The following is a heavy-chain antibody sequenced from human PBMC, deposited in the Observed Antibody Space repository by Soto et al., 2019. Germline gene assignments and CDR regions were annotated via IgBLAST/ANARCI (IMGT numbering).Heavy chain of an antibody. Sequence: QVQLVQSGAEVKKPGASVKVSCNASGYTFTSYGISWVRQAPGQGLEWMGWISAYNGNTNYAQKLQGRVTMTTDTSTSTDYMELRSLRSDDTAVYYCARNPSRDSSRWYYRFDYWGQGTLVTVSS. V-gene: IGHV1-18*01. CDR1: GYTFTSYG. CDR2: ISAYNGNT. J-gene: IGHJ4*02. CDR3: ARNPSRDSSRWYYRFDY. D-gene: IGHD6-19*01.